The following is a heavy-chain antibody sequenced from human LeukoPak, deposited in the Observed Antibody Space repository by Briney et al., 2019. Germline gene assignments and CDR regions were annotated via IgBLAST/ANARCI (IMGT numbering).Heavy chain of an antibody. Sequence: SETLSLTCTVSGGSISSHYWSWIRQPPGKGLEWIAYIYYTGTRNYNPSLKSRVTMSVDTSKNQISLRLSSVTAADTAVYYCARQGIDAFDIWGQGTLVTVSS. V-gene: IGHV4-59*08. CDR2: IYYTGTR. CDR3: ARQGIDAFDI. CDR1: GGSISSHY. J-gene: IGHJ3*02.